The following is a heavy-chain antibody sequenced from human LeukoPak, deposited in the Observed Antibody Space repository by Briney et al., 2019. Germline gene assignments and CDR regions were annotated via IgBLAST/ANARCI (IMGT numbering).Heavy chain of an antibody. V-gene: IGHV3-23*01. D-gene: IGHD6-19*01. Sequence: GGSLRLSCAASGFTFSSYAMSWVRQAPGKGLEWVSGISGSRGSTYYADSVKGRFTISRDNSKNTLYLQMNSLRAEDTAVYYCARAPQWLAPMDVWGQGTTVTVSS. J-gene: IGHJ6*02. CDR3: ARAPQWLAPMDV. CDR2: ISGSRGST. CDR1: GFTFSSYA.